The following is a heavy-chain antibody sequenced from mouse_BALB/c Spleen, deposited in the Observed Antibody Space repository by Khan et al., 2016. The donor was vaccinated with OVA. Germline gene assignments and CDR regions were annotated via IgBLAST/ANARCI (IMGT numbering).Heavy chain of an antibody. J-gene: IGHJ2*01. CDR1: GYTFTTYW. CDR2: INPTSGYT. V-gene: IGHV1-7*01. Sequence: QVQLKVSGAELAKPGASVKMSCKASGYTFTTYWMHWVKQRPGQGLEWIGYINPTSGYTDYNQKFKDKATLTADKSSSTAYMQLSSLTSDDSAVYYCARDRIDYWGQGTTLTVSS. CDR3: ARDRIDY.